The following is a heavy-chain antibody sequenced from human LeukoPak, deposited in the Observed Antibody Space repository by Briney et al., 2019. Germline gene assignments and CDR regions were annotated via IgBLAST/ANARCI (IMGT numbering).Heavy chain of an antibody. V-gene: IGHV4-59*01. CDR1: CGSISSYY. CDR2: IYYAGTT. J-gene: IGHJ1*01. Sequence: SETVSLTCTVYCGSISSYYWGWSRQPPGKGREWMGLIYYAGTTNYNTFLRSGATISVTTSRNQFILKLTAVTAATTALYYWANCILGSRGWHDTEYFHPWGQGTLVIVSS. CDR3: ANCILGSRGWHDTEYFHP. D-gene: IGHD6-19*01.